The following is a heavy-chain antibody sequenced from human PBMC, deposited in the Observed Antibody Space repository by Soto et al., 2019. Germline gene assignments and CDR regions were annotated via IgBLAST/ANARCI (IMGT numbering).Heavy chain of an antibody. J-gene: IGHJ5*01. V-gene: IGHV4-4*02. CDR1: GDSIKTETL. CDR2: IKHTGDA. CDR3: AKTPSGWYDS. D-gene: IGHD1-26*01. Sequence: PSEILSLTCAVSGDSIKTETLWSWLRQLPGTGLERIGEIKHTGDANANPALRSRVTIVADTSTNRFFLNLKSVTATDTAVYYCAKTPSGWYDSWGQGTLVTVSS.